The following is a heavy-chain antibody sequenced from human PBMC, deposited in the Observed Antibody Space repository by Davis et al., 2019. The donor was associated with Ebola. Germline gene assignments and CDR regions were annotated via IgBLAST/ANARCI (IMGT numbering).Heavy chain of an antibody. CDR3: ARAHSSGYVRGIFDY. Sequence: GESLKISCAASGFTFSSYTMNWVRQAPGKGLEWVSYISSSSSTIYYADSVKGRFTISRDNAKNSLYLQMNSLRDEDTAVYYCARAHSSGYVRGIFDYWGQGTLVTVSS. J-gene: IGHJ4*02. D-gene: IGHD6-19*01. CDR1: GFTFSSYT. CDR2: ISSSSSTI. V-gene: IGHV3-48*02.